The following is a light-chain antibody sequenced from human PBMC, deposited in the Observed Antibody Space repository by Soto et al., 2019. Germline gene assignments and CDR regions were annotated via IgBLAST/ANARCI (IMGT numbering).Light chain of an antibody. Sequence: ETVMTQTPGTLSGSIGERATLSCRASQSVSIHLAWYQQKPGQAPRLLIYDTSTRATGIPARFSGSGSGTEFTLTISSLQSEDFAVYYCQQYCTGPPITFGHGTRLEIK. CDR3: QQYCTGPPIT. CDR2: DTS. V-gene: IGKV3-15*01. CDR1: QSVSIH. J-gene: IGKJ5*01.